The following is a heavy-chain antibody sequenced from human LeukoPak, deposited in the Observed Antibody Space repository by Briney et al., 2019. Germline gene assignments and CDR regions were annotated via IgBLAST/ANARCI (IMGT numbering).Heavy chain of an antibody. J-gene: IGHJ4*02. Sequence: PSETLSLTCAVYGGSFSGYYWSWIRQPPGKGLEWIGEINHSGSTNYNPSLKSRVTISVDTSKNQFSLKLSSVTAADTAVYYCARDPRGYSGYEFDYWGQGTLVTVSS. V-gene: IGHV4-34*01. CDR3: ARDPRGYSGYEFDY. CDR2: INHSGST. CDR1: GGSFSGYY. D-gene: IGHD5-12*01.